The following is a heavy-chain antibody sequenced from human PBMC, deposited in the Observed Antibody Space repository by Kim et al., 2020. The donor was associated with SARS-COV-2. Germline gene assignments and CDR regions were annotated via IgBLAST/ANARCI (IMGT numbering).Heavy chain of an antibody. V-gene: IGHV3-33*01. J-gene: IGHJ4*02. CDR2: IWYDGSKK. CDR1: GFTFSTYG. Sequence: GGSLRLSCAASGFTFSTYGMHWVRQAPGMGLEWVAFIWYDGSKKYSADSVKGRFTTSRDNSRNTLYLQMDSLRAEDTAVYYCARDRGDWNYCDYWGQGTLVTVSS. D-gene: IGHD1-1*01. CDR3: ARDRGDWNYCDY.